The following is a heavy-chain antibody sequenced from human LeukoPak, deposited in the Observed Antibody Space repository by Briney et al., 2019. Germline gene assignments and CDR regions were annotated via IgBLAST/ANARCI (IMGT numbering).Heavy chain of an antibody. D-gene: IGHD1-26*01. CDR3: VRQGGYFDY. Sequence: PSETLSLTCTVSGGSINRSSYYWGWIRQPPGKGLEWIATVYYTGTTYYNPSLKSRVIISADTPKNQFSLKLSSVTAADTAVYHCVRQGGYFDYWGQGTLVTVSS. CDR1: GGSINRSSYY. J-gene: IGHJ4*02. V-gene: IGHV4-39*01. CDR2: VYYTGTT.